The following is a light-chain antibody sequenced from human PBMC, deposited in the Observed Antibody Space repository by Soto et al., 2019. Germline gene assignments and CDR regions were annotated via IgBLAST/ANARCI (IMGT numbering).Light chain of an antibody. J-gene: IGKJ4*01. V-gene: IGKV3-20*01. Sequence: DTVLTQSPGTLSLSPGERATLSCRASQSVISNYLAWYQQKPGQAPRLLIYGASSRATGIPDRFIGSGSGTDFTLTVSRLEPEDFAVYYCQQFGDSLTFGGVTKVDIK. CDR2: GAS. CDR3: QQFGDSLT. CDR1: QSVISNY.